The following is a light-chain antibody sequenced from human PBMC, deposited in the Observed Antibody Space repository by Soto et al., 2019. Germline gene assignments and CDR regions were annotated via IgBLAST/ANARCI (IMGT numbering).Light chain of an antibody. J-gene: IGKJ4*01. Sequence: EIVMTQSPATLSVSPGERATLSCRASQSVSSNLACYQQKPGQAPRLLIYGASTRATGITARFSGSGSGTEFTLTISSLQSEDFAVYYCQQYNNWTPLTFGGGTKVEIK. CDR2: GAS. CDR3: QQYNNWTPLT. V-gene: IGKV3-15*01. CDR1: QSVSSN.